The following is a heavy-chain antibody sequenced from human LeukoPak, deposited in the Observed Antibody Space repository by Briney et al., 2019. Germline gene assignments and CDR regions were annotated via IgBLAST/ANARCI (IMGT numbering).Heavy chain of an antibody. J-gene: IGHJ1*01. CDR3: ARTYCGGDCRFQH. CDR1: GFTFSSYG. Sequence: PGRSLRLSCAASGFTFSSYGMHWVRQAPGKGLEWVAVIWYDGSNKYYADSVKGRFTISRDNSKNTLYLQMNSLRAEDTAVFYCARTYCGGDCRFQHWGQGTLVTVPS. D-gene: IGHD2-21*02. CDR2: IWYDGSNK. V-gene: IGHV3-33*01.